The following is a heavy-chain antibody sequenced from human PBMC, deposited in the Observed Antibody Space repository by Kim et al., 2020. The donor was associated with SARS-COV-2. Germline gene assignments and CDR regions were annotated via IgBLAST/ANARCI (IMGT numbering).Heavy chain of an antibody. V-gene: IGHV3-11*06. CDR2: TSGSSDHT. Sequence: GGSLRLSCAASGFTFSDWYMTWIRQAPGKGLEWLSHTSGSSDHTTHADSVKGRFTTSRDNAKNSLYLQIDSLRVEDTAVYYCARDFSNKGLDVWGQGTT. D-gene: IGHD4-4*01. J-gene: IGHJ6*02. CDR3: ARDFSNKGLDV. CDR1: GFTFSDWY.